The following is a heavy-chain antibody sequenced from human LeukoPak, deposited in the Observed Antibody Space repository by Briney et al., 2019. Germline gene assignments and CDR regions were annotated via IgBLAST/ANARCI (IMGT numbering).Heavy chain of an antibody. CDR2: IYYSGST. J-gene: IGHJ4*02. D-gene: IGHD6-19*01. CDR1: GGSISSSSYY. V-gene: IGHV4-39*01. CDR3: ARRGGSGWGTFDY. Sequence: PSETLSLTCTVSGGSISSSSYYWGWIRQPPGKGLEWIGSIYYSGSTYYNPSLKSRVTISVDTSKNQFSLKLSSVTAADTAVYYCARRGGSGWGTFDYWGQGTLVTVSS.